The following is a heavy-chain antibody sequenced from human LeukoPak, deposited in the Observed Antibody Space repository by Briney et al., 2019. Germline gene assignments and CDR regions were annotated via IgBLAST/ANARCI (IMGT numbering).Heavy chain of an antibody. Sequence: GGSLRLSCAASGFSVSSYYMSWVRQAPGKGLEWVSAISGSGGSTYYADSVKGRFTISRDNSKNTLYLQMNSLRAEDTAVYYCAKDREYYYDSSGYPLGQGTLVTVSS. CDR1: GFSVSSYY. CDR2: ISGSGGST. J-gene: IGHJ5*02. D-gene: IGHD3-22*01. CDR3: AKDREYYYDSSGYP. V-gene: IGHV3-23*01.